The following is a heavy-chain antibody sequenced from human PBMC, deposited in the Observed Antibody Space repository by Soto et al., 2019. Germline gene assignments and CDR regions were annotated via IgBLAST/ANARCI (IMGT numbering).Heavy chain of an antibody. CDR3: ARGDGDRYDGNGYLGRH. CDR1: GFPFSSYW. Sequence: EVQLVESGGGLVQPGESLTLSCAASGFPFSSYWMHWVSKAPGKGLVWVSRIKSDGSGTYYADSVQDRFTISRDNARNTLYLQMNRLRVEDTDVYFCARGDGDRYDGNGYLGRHWGQGTLVTVSS. CDR2: IKSDGSGT. J-gene: IGHJ4*02. D-gene: IGHD3-22*01. V-gene: IGHV3-74*01.